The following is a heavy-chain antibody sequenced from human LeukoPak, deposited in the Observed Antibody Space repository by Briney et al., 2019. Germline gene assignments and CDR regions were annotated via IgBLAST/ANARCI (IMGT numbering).Heavy chain of an antibody. Sequence: GGSLRLSCAASGFSFSSYWMSWARQAPGKGLEWVSSISSSSSYIYYADSVKGRFTISRDNAKNSLYLQMNSLRAEDTAVYYCAELGITMIGGVWGKGTTVTISS. CDR2: ISSSSSYI. D-gene: IGHD3-10*02. V-gene: IGHV3-21*01. CDR1: GFSFSSYW. CDR3: AELGITMIGGV. J-gene: IGHJ6*04.